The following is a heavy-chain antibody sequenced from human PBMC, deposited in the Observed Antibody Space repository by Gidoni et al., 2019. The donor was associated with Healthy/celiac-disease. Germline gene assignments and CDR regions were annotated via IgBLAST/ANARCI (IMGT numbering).Heavy chain of an antibody. V-gene: IGHV4-39*01. CDR3: SSVWEWSYYFDY. CDR1: GGYISRSSYY. D-gene: IGHD3-3*01. J-gene: IGHJ4*02. CDR2: IYYSGST. Sequence: QLQLQASGTGRGKPSETLSRTCTVSGGYISRSSYYWVWIRQPTGKGLEWIGSIYYSGSTYYNPSLKTRFTISVDTSKNQFSLKLSSVTAADTAVYYCSSVWEWSYYFDYWGQGTLVTVSS.